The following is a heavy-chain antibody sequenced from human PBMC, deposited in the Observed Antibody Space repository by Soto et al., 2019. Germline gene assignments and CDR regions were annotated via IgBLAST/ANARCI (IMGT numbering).Heavy chain of an antibody. D-gene: IGHD3-22*01. CDR2: INNDGSST. V-gene: IGHV3-74*01. CDR1: EFSFSNYW. CDR3: ARSHRGYDDSSGT. J-gene: IGHJ5*02. Sequence: PGGSLRLSCAASEFSFSNYWMHWVRQAPGKGLVWVSRINNDGSSTSYADSVKGRFTISRDNAKNTLYLQMNSLRAEDTAVYYCARSHRGYDDSSGTWGQGTLVTVSS.